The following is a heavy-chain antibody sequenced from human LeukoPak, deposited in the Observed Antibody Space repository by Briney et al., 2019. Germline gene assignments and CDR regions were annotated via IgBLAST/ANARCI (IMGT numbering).Heavy chain of an antibody. CDR3: ASHSSSWYGFDH. CDR2: IYSGGST. V-gene: IGHV3-53*01. Sequence: GGSLRLSCAASGFTVSSNHMSWVRHAPGKGLEWVSVIYSGGSTYYADSVKGRFTISRDNSKNTLYLQMNSLRAEDTAVYYCASHSSSWYGFDHWGQGTLVTVSS. J-gene: IGHJ4*02. D-gene: IGHD6-13*01. CDR1: GFTVSSNH.